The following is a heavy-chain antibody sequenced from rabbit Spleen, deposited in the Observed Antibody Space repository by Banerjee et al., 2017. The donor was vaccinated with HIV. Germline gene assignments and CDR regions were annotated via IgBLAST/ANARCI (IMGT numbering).Heavy chain of an antibody. V-gene: IGHV1S45*01. Sequence: QERLVESGGDLVKPEGSLTLTCTASGFSLSSSYFMCWVRQAPGKGLEWIAYIYPDYRSTHYASWVNGRFTISLDNAQNTAFLQMTSLTAADTATYFCARARSAGWGYATDFRLDLWGQGTLVTVS. CDR3: ARARSAGWGYATDFRLDL. CDR2: IYPDYRST. J-gene: IGHJ3*01. D-gene: IGHD6-1*01. CDR1: GFSLSSSYF.